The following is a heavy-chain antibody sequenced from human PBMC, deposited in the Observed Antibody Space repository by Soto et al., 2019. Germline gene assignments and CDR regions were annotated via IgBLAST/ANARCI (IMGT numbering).Heavy chain of an antibody. Sequence: QVQLQESGPGLVKPSQTLSLTCTVSGGSISSGGYYWSWIRQHPGKGLEWIGYIYYSGSTYYNPSLKSRVTISVDTSKNQFSLKLSSVTAADTAVYYCARITVVVPAAMFPKPDYGDPGNWYFDLWGRGTLVTVSS. CDR3: ARITVVVPAAMFPKPDYGDPGNWYFDL. D-gene: IGHD2-2*01. V-gene: IGHV4-31*03. J-gene: IGHJ2*01. CDR1: GGSISSGGYY. CDR2: IYYSGST.